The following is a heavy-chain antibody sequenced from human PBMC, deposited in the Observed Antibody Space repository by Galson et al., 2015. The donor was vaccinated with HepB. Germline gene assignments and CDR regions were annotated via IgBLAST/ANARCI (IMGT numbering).Heavy chain of an antibody. D-gene: IGHD2-15*01. Sequence: SLRLSCAASGFTLSSYDMHWVRQAPGKGLEWVAVISDDGSKKHYGQSIKGRLTISRDNSKNTFYLQMTSLGVQDTAVYYCARESDRSGDFDHWGQGTLVTVSA. J-gene: IGHJ4*02. V-gene: IGHV3-30*03. CDR3: ARESDRSGDFDH. CDR1: GFTLSSYD. CDR2: ISDDGSKK.